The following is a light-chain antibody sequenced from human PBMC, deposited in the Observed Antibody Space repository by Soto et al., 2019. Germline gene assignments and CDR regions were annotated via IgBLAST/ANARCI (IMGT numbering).Light chain of an antibody. CDR3: QQYNQWLT. J-gene: IGKJ4*01. Sequence: EIVVTQSPVTLSVSPGETATLSCRASQNVFNNLAWYQVKPGQAPRLLIYGASTRATGIPVRFSGSGSGTDFTLTIHSLHYEDFAVYYCQQYNQWLTFGGGTKVEIK. V-gene: IGKV3-15*01. CDR1: QNVFNN. CDR2: GAS.